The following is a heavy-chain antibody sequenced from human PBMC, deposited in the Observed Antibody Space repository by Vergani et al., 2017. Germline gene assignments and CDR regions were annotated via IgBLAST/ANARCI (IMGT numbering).Heavy chain of an antibody. J-gene: IGHJ6*03. CDR3: ARGQYDFWSGYGYYYYYMDV. D-gene: IGHD3-3*01. CDR1: GAPVNSYY. Sequence: QVKLQESGPGLVKPSETLSLTCTVSGAPVNSYYWSWIRQPPGKGLEWMGYVSFRGDTLYDPSVKGRMTISLNTSSNQFSLYLTSVTAADTAVYYCARGQYDFWSGYGYYYYYMDVWGKGTTVTVSS. V-gene: IGHV4-59*02. CDR2: VSFRGDT.